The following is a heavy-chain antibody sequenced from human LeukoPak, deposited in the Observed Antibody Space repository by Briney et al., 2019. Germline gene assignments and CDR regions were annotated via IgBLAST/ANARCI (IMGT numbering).Heavy chain of an antibody. CDR3: ARLAGKLHYYYYYMDV. J-gene: IGHJ6*03. V-gene: IGHV4-38-2*01. CDR2: IYHSGST. CDR1: GYSISSGYY. Sequence: SETLSLTCAVSGYSISSGYYWGWIRQPPGKGLEWIGSIYHSGSTCYNPSLKSRVTISVDTSKNQFSLKLSSVTAADTAVYYCARLAGKLHYYYYYMDVWGKGTTVTVSS. D-gene: IGHD6-13*01.